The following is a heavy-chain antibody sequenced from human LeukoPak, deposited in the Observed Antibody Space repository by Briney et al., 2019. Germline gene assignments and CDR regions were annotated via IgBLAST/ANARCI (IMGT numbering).Heavy chain of an antibody. J-gene: IGHJ4*02. CDR1: GFTFDDYG. D-gene: IGHD6-13*01. V-gene: IGHV3-20*04. Sequence: GGSLRLSCAASGFTFDDYGVSWVRQAPGKGLEWVSGINWNGGSTSYADSVKGRFTISRDNAKNSLYLQMNSLRAEDTALYYCARLKVAAGSNFDYWGQGTLVTVSS. CDR2: INWNGGST. CDR3: ARLKVAAGSNFDY.